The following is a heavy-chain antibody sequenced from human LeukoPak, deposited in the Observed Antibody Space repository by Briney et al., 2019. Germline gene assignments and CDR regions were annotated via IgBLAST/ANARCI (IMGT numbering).Heavy chain of an antibody. CDR1: GFTFSSYA. V-gene: IGHV3-23*01. CDR3: ASTGYCSSTSCYGRGNWFDP. Sequence: GGSLRLSCAASGFTFSSYAMSWVRQAPGKGLEWVSAISGSGGSTYYADSVKGRFTISRDNSKNSLYLQMNSLRAEDTAVYYCASTGYCSSTSCYGRGNWFDPWGQGTLVTVSS. CDR2: ISGSGGST. J-gene: IGHJ5*02. D-gene: IGHD2-2*01.